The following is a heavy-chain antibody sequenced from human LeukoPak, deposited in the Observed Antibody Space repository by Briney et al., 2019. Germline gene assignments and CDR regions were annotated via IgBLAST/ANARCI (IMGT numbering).Heavy chain of an antibody. Sequence: SETLSLTCTVSGGSISDYYWNWIRQPPGKGLDWIEYIHYSGSTNYNPSFRGRVTISVDTSKNQFSLKLSSVTAADTAVYYCARGHLFSSDWLNWFDPWGQGTLVTVSS. CDR1: GGSISDYY. V-gene: IGHV4-59*01. CDR2: IHYSGST. D-gene: IGHD6-19*01. J-gene: IGHJ5*02. CDR3: ARGHLFSSDWLNWFDP.